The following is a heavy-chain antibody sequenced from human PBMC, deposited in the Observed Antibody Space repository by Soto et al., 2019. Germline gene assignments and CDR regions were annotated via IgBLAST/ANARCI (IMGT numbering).Heavy chain of an antibody. V-gene: IGHV4-34*01. CDR1: GGSFSGYY. J-gene: IGHJ5*02. CDR3: ARGYCSSTSCSMGWFDP. CDR2: INHSGST. D-gene: IGHD2-2*01. Sequence: PSETLSLTCAVYGGSFSGYYWSWIRQPPGKGLEWIGEINHSGSTNYNPSLKSRVTISVDTSKNQFSLKLSSVTAADTAVYYCARGYCSSTSCSMGWFDPWGQGTLVTVSS.